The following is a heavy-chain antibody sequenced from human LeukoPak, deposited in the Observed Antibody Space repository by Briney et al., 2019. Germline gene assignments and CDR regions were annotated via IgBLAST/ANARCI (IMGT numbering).Heavy chain of an antibody. CDR3: ASAVVVVAATSDPKKYNWFDP. J-gene: IGHJ5*02. CDR2: ISYDGSNK. CDR1: GFTFSSYA. V-gene: IGHV3-30-3*01. D-gene: IGHD2-15*01. Sequence: PGRSLRLSCAASGFTFSSYAMHWVRQAPGKGLEWVAVISYDGSNKYYADSVKGRFTISRDNSKNTLYLQMNSLRAEDTAVYYCASAVVVVAATSDPKKYNWFDPWGQGTLVTVSS.